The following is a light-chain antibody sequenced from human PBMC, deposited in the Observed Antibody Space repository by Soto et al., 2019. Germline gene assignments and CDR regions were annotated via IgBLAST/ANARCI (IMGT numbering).Light chain of an antibody. CDR2: WAS. J-gene: IGKJ5*01. CDR3: QQYYSTPT. CDR1: QSVLYSSNNKNY. V-gene: IGKV4-1*01. Sequence: DIVMTQSPDSLAVSLGERATINCKSSQSVLYSSNNKNYLAWYQQKPGQPPKLLIYWASTRESGVPDRLSGSGSGTDFTLTISSLQAEYVAVYYCQQYYSTPTFGQGTRLEIK.